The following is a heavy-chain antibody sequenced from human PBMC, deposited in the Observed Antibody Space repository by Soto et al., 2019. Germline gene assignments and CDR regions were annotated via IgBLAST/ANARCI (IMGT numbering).Heavy chain of an antibody. CDR2: ISYDGSNK. D-gene: IGHD3-16*01. CDR3: AKLTYYDYIWESNAFDI. V-gene: IGHV3-30*18. Sequence: QVQLVESGGGVVQPGRSLRLSCAASGFTFSSYGMRWVRQAPGKGLEWVAVISYDGSNKYYADSVKGRFTISRDNSKNTLYLQMNSLRAEDTAVYYCAKLTYYDYIWESNAFDIWGQGTMVTVSS. CDR1: GFTFSSYG. J-gene: IGHJ3*02.